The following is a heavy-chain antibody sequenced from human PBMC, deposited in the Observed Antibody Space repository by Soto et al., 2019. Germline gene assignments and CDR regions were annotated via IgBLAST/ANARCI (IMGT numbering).Heavy chain of an antibody. J-gene: IGHJ4*02. Sequence: QVHLVQSGAEVKKPGASVKVSCQGSGYAFTTYGITWVRQAPGQGLEWMGWISAHNGNTNYAQKLQDRVTVNRDTSTSTAYMELRSLRYDDTAVYYCARGRYGDYWGQGALVTVSS. CDR3: ARGRYGDY. CDR2: ISAHNGNT. D-gene: IGHD1-1*01. V-gene: IGHV1-18*01. CDR1: GYAFTTYG.